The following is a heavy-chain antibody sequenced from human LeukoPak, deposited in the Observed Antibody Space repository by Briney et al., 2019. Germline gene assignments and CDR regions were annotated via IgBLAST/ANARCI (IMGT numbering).Heavy chain of an antibody. J-gene: IGHJ5*02. D-gene: IGHD3-10*01. CDR1: GGSISSYY. CDR3: ARRGPPRTLLRGVKSGWFDP. Sequence: PSETLSLTCTVSGGSISSYYWSWIRQPPGKGLEWIGYIYYSGSTNYNPSLKSRVTISVDTSKNQFSLKLSSVSAADTAVYYCARRGPPRTLLRGVKSGWFDPWGQGTLVTVSS. CDR2: IYYSGST. V-gene: IGHV4-59*12.